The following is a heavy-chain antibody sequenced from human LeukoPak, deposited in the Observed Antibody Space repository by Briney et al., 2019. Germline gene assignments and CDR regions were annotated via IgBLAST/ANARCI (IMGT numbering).Heavy chain of an antibody. CDR1: GYTFTGYY. V-gene: IGHV1-2*02. CDR3: AVGGYSYRYSPNYMDV. Sequence: GASVKASCKASGYTFTGYYMHWVRQAPGQGLEWMGWINPNSGGTNYAQKFQGRVTMTRDTSISTAYMELSRLRSDDTAVYYCAVGGYSYRYSPNYMDVWGKGTTVTVSS. D-gene: IGHD5-18*01. J-gene: IGHJ6*03. CDR2: INPNSGGT.